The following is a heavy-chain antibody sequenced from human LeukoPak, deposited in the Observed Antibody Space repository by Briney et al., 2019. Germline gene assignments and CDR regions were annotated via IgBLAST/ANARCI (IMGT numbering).Heavy chain of an antibody. V-gene: IGHV4-59*08. Sequence: SETLSLICTVSGGSISSYYWSWIRQPPGKGLEWIGYIYYSGSTNYNPSLKSRVTISVDTSKNHFSLKLSSVTAADTAVYYCARGFGLAAAGADYWGQGTLVTVSS. CDR3: ARGFGLAAAGADY. CDR2: IYYSGST. J-gene: IGHJ4*02. CDR1: GGSISSYY. D-gene: IGHD6-13*01.